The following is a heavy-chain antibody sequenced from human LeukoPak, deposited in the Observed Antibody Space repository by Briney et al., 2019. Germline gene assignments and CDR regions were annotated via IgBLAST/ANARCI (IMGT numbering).Heavy chain of an antibody. V-gene: IGHV4-59*01. Sequence: SETLSLTCTVSGGSISSYYWSWIRQPPGKGLEWIGYIYYSGSTNYNPSLKSRVTISVDTSKNQFSLKLSSVTAADTAVYYCARTDGGSYSYDYWGQGKLVIVSS. CDR3: ARTDGGSYSYDY. D-gene: IGHD1-26*01. CDR2: IYYSGST. J-gene: IGHJ4*02. CDR1: GGSISSYY.